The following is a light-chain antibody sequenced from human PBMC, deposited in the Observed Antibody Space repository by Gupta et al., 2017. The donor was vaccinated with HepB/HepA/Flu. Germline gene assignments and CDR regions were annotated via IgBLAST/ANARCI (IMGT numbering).Light chain of an antibody. Sequence: SSALTQDPAVSVALVQTVRITCQGDSLRSYYASWYQQKPGQAPVLVSYGKNNRPPGSPDRVSGSSSGNTAAVTITGAQAEEEEDYYADSRDRSGNHLVVFGTGTKVTVL. CDR3: DSRDRSGNHLVV. V-gene: IGLV3-19*01. CDR2: GKN. J-gene: IGLJ1*01. CDR1: SLRSYY.